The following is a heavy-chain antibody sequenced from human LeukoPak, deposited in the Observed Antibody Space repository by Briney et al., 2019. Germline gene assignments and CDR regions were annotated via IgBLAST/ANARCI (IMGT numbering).Heavy chain of an antibody. Sequence: SETLSLTCTVSGGSISSGGYYWSWIRQHPGTGLERIGYIYYSGSTYYNPSLKSRVTISVDTSKNQFSLKLSSVTAADTAVYYCARDQWELPLDYWGQGTLVTVSS. D-gene: IGHD1-26*01. CDR2: IYYSGST. J-gene: IGHJ4*02. CDR1: GGSISSGGYY. CDR3: ARDQWELPLDY. V-gene: IGHV4-31*03.